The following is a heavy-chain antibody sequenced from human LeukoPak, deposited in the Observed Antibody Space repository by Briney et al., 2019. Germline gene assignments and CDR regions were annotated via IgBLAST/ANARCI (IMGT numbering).Heavy chain of an antibody. CDR3: ASSNLEYALDY. Sequence: PSETLSLTCAVYGGSFSGYYWSWIRQPPGKGLEWIGEINHSGSTNHNPSLKSRVTISVDTSKNQFSLKLSSVTAADTAVYYCASSNLEYALDYWGQGTLVTVSS. D-gene: IGHD2-8*01. V-gene: IGHV4-34*01. CDR1: GGSFSGYY. CDR2: INHSGST. J-gene: IGHJ4*02.